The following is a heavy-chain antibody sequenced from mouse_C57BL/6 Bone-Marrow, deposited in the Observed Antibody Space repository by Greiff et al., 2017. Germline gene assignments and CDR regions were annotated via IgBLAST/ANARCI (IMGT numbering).Heavy chain of an antibody. CDR2: IYPGSGST. CDR1: GYTFTSYR. Sequence: QVQLQQPGAELVKPGASVKMSCKASGYTFTSYRITWVKQRPGQGLEWIGDIYPGSGSTNYNEKFKSKATLTVDTSSSTAYVQLSRLTSEDSAVYYCAREDGYFPYWYFDVWGTGTTVTVSS. V-gene: IGHV1-55*01. CDR3: AREDGYFPYWYFDV. D-gene: IGHD2-3*01. J-gene: IGHJ1*03.